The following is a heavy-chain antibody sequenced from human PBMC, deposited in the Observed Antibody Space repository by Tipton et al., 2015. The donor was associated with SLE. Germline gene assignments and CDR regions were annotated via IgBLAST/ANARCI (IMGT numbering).Heavy chain of an antibody. V-gene: IGHV4-38-2*01. CDR1: GYSISSGYY. CDR2: IYHSGST. J-gene: IGHJ3*02. Sequence: TLSLTCAVSGYSISSGYYWGWIRQPPGKGLEWIGSIYHSGSTYYNPSLKSRVTISVDTSKNQFSLKLSSVTAADTAVYYCARTTVTTSDAFDIWGQGTMVTVSS. CDR3: ARTTVTTSDAFDI. D-gene: IGHD4-17*01.